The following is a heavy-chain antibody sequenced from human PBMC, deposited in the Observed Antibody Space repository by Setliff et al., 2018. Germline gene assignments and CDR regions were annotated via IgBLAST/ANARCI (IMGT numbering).Heavy chain of an antibody. Sequence: SAPTLVNPTQTLTLTCNFPRFSLTHDGEGVGWIRQPPGGALEWLALIYWDDDVRYSPSLKRRLTITKDTSKNRVVHTVTDIDTVDNATDFCSHNDVDTILGMFDYWGQGAQVTVSS. CDR3: SHNDVDTILGMFDY. CDR1: RFSLTHDGEG. J-gene: IGHJ4*02. CDR2: IYWDDDV. D-gene: IGHD5-18*01. V-gene: IGHV2-5*02.